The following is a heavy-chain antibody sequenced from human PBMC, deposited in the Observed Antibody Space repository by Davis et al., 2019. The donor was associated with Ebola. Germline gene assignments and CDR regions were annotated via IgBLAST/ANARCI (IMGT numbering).Heavy chain of an antibody. CDR1: GYTFTTYN. Sequence: AASVKVSCKASGYTFTTYNMDWLRQAPGQGLEWMGRVNTYNGNTNYAQNFQGRVTMTTDTSTSTAYMELRSLRSDDTAVYYCARTIAGDWPGRYWGQGTLVTVSS. CDR3: ARTIAGDWPGRY. CDR2: VNTYNGNT. V-gene: IGHV1-18*01. D-gene: IGHD3/OR15-3a*01. J-gene: IGHJ4*02.